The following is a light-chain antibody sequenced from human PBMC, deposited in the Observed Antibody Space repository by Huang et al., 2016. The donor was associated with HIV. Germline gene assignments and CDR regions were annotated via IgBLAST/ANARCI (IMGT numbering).Light chain of an antibody. Sequence: EIVMTQSPATLSVSPGERATLSCRASQSVSSNLAWYQQKLGQAPRLLIYGASTRATGIPARFSGSGSGTEFTLTISSLQSEGFAVYYCQQYNNWPPRSFGQGTKVEIK. J-gene: IGKJ1*01. V-gene: IGKV3-15*01. CDR2: GAS. CDR3: QQYNNWPPRS. CDR1: QSVSSN.